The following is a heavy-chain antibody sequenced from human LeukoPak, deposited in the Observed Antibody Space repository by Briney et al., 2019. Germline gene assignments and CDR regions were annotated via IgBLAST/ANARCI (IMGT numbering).Heavy chain of an antibody. Sequence: ASVKVSCKASGYTFTSYYMHWVRQAPGQGLEWMGIINPSGGSTSYAQKFQGRVTMTRDTSTSTVYMELSSLRSEDKAVYYCAREGLYYDFWSGMDVWGQGTTVTVSS. CDR3: AREGLYYDFWSGMDV. CDR1: GYTFTSYY. D-gene: IGHD3-3*01. CDR2: INPSGGST. J-gene: IGHJ6*02. V-gene: IGHV1-46*01.